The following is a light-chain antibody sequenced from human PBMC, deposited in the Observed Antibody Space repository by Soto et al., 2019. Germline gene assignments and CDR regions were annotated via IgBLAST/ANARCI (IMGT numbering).Light chain of an antibody. Sequence: QSALTQPASVSGPPGQSIAISCNGSSSDIGSYNLVSWYQQYPGKAPKVMIFEGTKRPSGVSDRFSGSKSGNTASLTISGLQTEDEADYYCCSYAGSSTDLFGTGTKLTVL. CDR1: SSDIGSYNL. CDR2: EGT. J-gene: IGLJ1*01. CDR3: CSYAGSSTDL. V-gene: IGLV2-23*01.